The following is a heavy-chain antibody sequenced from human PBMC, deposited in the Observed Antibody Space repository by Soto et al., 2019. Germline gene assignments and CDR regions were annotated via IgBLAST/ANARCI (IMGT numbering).Heavy chain of an antibody. V-gene: IGHV3-21*06. Sequence: GGSLRLSCAASGFTFTRYSMNWVRQAPGKGLEWVSSISSTTNYIYYGDSMKGRFTISRDNAKNSLYLEMNSLRAEDTAVYYCARESEDLTSNFDYWGQGTLVSVSS. CDR2: ISSTTNYI. J-gene: IGHJ4*02. CDR1: GFTFTRYS. CDR3: ARESEDLTSNFDY.